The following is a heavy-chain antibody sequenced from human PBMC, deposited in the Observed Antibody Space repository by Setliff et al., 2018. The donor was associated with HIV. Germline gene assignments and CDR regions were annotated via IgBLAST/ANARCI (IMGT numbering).Heavy chain of an antibody. CDR1: GGYVSSKSYH. J-gene: IGHJ5*01. D-gene: IGHD1-7*01. CDR3: AKRAVQGGTVTSSNWFES. Sequence: SETLSLTCNVSGGYVSSKSYHWAWIRQPPGKGLEWIGTMYYSGNTYYSPSLKSRVTITADSSKNQLSLKLTSVTAADTAVYYCAKRAVQGGTVTSSNWFESWGQGTLVTVSS. CDR2: MYYSGNT. V-gene: IGHV4-39*01.